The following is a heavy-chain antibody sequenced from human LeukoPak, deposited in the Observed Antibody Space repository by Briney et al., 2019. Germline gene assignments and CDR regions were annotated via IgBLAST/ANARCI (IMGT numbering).Heavy chain of an antibody. CDR3: ARLLPIQGGDV. D-gene: IGHD2-15*01. CDR1: GRSFTVYY. Sequence: SETLSLTCAVWGRSFTVYYWRWFRQPPGKGLEWIAEIKHSGGTNYNPSPESRVTISIDTSKNQSSLKMTSVTAADTAVDYCARLLPIQGGDVWGQGTTVTVSS. J-gene: IGHJ6*02. V-gene: IGHV4-34*01. CDR2: IKHSGGT.